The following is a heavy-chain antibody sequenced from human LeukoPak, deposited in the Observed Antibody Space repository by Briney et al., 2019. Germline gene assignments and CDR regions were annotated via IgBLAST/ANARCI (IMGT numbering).Heavy chain of an antibody. CDR3: ARDQGTALRFDY. CDR1: GYTFTSYY. Sequence: ASVKVSCKASGYTFTSYYMHWVRQAPGQGLEWMGIINPSGGSTSYAQKFQGRVTMTRDTSTSTVYMELSSLRYEDTCVYYCARDQGTALRFDYGGQGTLVTVSS. CDR2: INPSGGST. J-gene: IGHJ4*02. D-gene: IGHD3-3*01. V-gene: IGHV1-46*03.